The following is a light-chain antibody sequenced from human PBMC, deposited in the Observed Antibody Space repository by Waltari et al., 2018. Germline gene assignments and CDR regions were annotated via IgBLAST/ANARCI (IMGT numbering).Light chain of an antibody. CDR2: AAS. CDR3: QQSYSTPRT. Sequence: DIQMTRSPSSLSASVVDRVTIPCRASQSIRSYLNWYQQKPGKAPKLLIYAASSLQSGVPSRFSGSGSGTDVTLTISSLQPEDFATYYCQQSYSTPRTFGEGTKVEIK. CDR1: QSIRSY. V-gene: IGKV1-39*01. J-gene: IGKJ1*01.